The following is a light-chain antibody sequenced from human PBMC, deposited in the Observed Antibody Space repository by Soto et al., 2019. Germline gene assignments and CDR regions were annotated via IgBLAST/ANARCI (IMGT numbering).Light chain of an antibody. CDR2: DAV. V-gene: IGKV3-11*01. Sequence: EILLPQSPVTLSLSPGERGTLSCRAGQTIGNHLAWYQQKPGQAPRLLMFDAVTRATDIPASFSGSGSGTDFTLTISSLEPDDFAIYYCQYGGAFGPGTKV. J-gene: IGKJ3*01. CDR1: QTIGNH. CDR3: QYGGA.